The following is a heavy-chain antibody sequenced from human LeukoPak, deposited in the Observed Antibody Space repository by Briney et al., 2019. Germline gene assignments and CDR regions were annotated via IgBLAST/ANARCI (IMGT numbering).Heavy chain of an antibody. D-gene: IGHD2-2*01. V-gene: IGHV3-74*01. CDR3: VSFYETN. CDR2: VNSDGSWT. Sequence: GGSLRLSCAASGNYWMHWVRQAPGKGLVWVSHVNSDGSWTSHADSVKGRFTISKDNAKNTVYLQMNNLRTEDTAVYYCVSFYETNWGQGTLVTVSS. CDR1: GNYW. J-gene: IGHJ4*02.